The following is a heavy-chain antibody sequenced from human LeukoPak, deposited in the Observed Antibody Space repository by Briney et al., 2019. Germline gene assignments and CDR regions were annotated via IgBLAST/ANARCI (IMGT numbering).Heavy chain of an antibody. CDR1: GFAVSEFE. V-gene: IGHV3-69-1*01. D-gene: IGHD1-26*01. Sequence: GGSLRLSCAVSGFAVSEFEMNWVRQAPGKGLEWVSYISRSGTIYYADSVKGRFTISRDNAKNSLFLQMNSLRAEDAALYYCAKGLSHVGATTSGEVDYWGQGTLVTVSS. CDR2: ISRSGTI. CDR3: AKGLSHVGATTSGEVDY. J-gene: IGHJ4*02.